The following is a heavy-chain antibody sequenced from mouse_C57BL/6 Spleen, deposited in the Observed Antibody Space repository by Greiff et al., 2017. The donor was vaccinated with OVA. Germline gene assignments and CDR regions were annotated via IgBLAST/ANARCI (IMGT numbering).Heavy chain of an antibody. CDR1: GYTFTSYW. Sequence: VQLKQPGAELVKPGASVKLSCKASGYTFTSYWMQWVKQRPGQGLEWIGEIDPSDSYTNYNQKFKGKATLTVDTSSSTAYMQLSSLTSEDSAVYYCARGTTGWYFDVWGTGTTVTVSS. J-gene: IGHJ1*03. CDR2: IDPSDSYT. V-gene: IGHV1-50*01. D-gene: IGHD2-13*01. CDR3: ARGTTGWYFDV.